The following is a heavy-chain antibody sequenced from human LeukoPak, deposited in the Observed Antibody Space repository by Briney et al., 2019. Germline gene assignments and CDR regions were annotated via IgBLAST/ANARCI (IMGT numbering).Heavy chain of an antibody. CDR2: LSGSGAGT. V-gene: IGHV3-23*01. CDR1: GFTFSDYA. D-gene: IGHD3-3*01. J-gene: IGHJ4*02. Sequence: GGSLRLSCAASGFTFSDYALGWVRQAPGRGLEWVATLSGSGAGTYYSDSVQGRFTISRDNSRRTLFLQMNSLRAEDTAFYYCAKAELGVDTFFDYWGQGTLVTVSS. CDR3: AKAELGVDTFFDY.